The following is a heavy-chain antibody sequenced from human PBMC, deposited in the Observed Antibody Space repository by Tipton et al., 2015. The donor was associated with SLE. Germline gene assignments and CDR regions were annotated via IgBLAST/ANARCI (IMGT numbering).Heavy chain of an antibody. CDR2: LNHSGAT. J-gene: IGHJ4*01. CDR3: ARGLGSPFDY. CDR1: GGSFSGHY. Sequence: LVQPSETLSLTCAVYGGSFSGHYWSWIRQPPGKGLECVGELNHSGATNSNPSLKSRVTISLDTSKNQFSLNLSSVTAADTAVYYCARGLGSPFDYWGQGTLVTVSS. D-gene: IGHD3-16*01. V-gene: IGHV4-34*01.